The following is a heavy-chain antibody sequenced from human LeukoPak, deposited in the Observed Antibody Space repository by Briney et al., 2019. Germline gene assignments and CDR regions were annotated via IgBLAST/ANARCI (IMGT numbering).Heavy chain of an antibody. Sequence: GGSLRLSCIASGFTFNMYGMSWVRQAPGKGLEWVSIISGSADGTYDADSVKGRFTISRDNSKNTLYLQMNSLRAEDTAVYYCTRAPHPRCSSSGCYLDSWGQGTLVTVSS. J-gene: IGHJ4*02. CDR3: TRAPHPRCSSSGCYLDS. V-gene: IGHV3-23*01. CDR1: GFTFNMYG. D-gene: IGHD2-2*01. CDR2: ISGSADGT.